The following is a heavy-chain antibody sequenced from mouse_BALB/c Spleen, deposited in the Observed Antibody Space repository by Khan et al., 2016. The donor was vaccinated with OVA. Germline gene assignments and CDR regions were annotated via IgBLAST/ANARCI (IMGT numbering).Heavy chain of an antibody. CDR3: TVLGLINWFAY. Sequence: VQLQQSGPELMKPGTSVNISCKASGYSFTTYYIHWVKLSHGKSLEWIGYIDPFNGNTNYNQKFKAKATLTVDRSSSTAYMHLSSLTSEDPAVFYCTVLGLINWFAYWGQGTLVTVSA. V-gene: IGHV1S135*01. J-gene: IGHJ3*01. D-gene: IGHD4-1*01. CDR1: GYSFTTYY. CDR2: IDPFNGNT.